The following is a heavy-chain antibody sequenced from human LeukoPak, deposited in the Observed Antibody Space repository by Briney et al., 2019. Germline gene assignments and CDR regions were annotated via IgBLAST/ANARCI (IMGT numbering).Heavy chain of an antibody. CDR3: ARHGSVSSGALV. Sequence: PSETLSLTCTVSGGSISSYYWSWIRQPPGKGLERIGYIFYSGSTNYNPSLKSRVTISVDTSKNQFSLKLSSVTAADTAVYYCARHGSVSSGALVWGQGTLVTVSS. J-gene: IGHJ4*02. CDR1: GGSISSYY. CDR2: IFYSGST. D-gene: IGHD3-22*01. V-gene: IGHV4-59*08.